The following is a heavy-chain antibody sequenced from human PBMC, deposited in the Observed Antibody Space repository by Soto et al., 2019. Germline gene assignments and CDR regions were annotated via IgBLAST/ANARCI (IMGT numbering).Heavy chain of an antibody. CDR3: ATVPIVGTKPYYFDS. Sequence: QLQLQESGPGLVKPSETLSLTCTVSGGSFDITSSYWAWVLQPPGKGLEWIAYIYYSGSTYYNPSLKSRITISVDTSTNQLSLRLSSVTAADTAVYYCATVPIVGTKPYYFDSWGQGTLVTVSS. V-gene: IGHV4-39*02. D-gene: IGHD1-1*01. CDR1: GGSFDITSSY. CDR2: IYYSGST. J-gene: IGHJ4*02.